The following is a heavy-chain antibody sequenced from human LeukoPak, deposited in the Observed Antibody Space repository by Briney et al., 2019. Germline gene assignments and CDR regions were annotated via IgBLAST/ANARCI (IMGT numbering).Heavy chain of an antibody. D-gene: IGHD2-2*01. CDR3: ARVLGYCSSTSCSHDYAFDI. CDR1: GFTFSTYS. Sequence: PGGSLRLSCAASGFTFSTYSMNWVRQAPGKGLEWVSSISSSSSYIYYADSVKGRFTISRDNAKNSLYLQMNSLRAEDTAVYYCARVLGYCSSTSCSHDYAFDIWGQGTMVTVSS. CDR2: ISSSSSYI. J-gene: IGHJ3*02. V-gene: IGHV3-21*01.